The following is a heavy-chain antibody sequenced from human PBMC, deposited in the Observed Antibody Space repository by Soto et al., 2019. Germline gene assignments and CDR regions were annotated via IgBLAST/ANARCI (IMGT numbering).Heavy chain of an antibody. Sequence: SVKVSCKASGGTFSSYAISWARQAPGQGLGWMGGIIPIFGTANYAQKFQGRVTITADKSTSTAYMELSSLRSEDTAVYYCARDGNRYSSGGSCYSAYLWFDPWGQGTLVTDSS. J-gene: IGHJ5*02. D-gene: IGHD2-15*01. CDR2: IIPIFGTA. V-gene: IGHV1-69*06. CDR3: ARDGNRYSSGGSCYSAYLWFDP. CDR1: GGTFSSYA.